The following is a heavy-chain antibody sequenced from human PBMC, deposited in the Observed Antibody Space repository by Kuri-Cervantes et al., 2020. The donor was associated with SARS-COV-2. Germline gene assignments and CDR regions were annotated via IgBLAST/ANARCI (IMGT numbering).Heavy chain of an antibody. CDR2: IWHDGSKN. CDR1: GFTFSSYG. J-gene: IGHJ3*02. Sequence: GESLKISCAASGFTFSSYGMHWVRQAPGKGLEWVAFIWHDGSKNYYADSVKGRFTSSRDNSKNRLYLQMNSLRPEDTVVYHCANGALAVPGPVQRKEAFAIWGQGTMVTVSS. CDR3: ANGALAVPGPVQRKEAFAI. V-gene: IGHV3-30*02. D-gene: IGHD6-19*01.